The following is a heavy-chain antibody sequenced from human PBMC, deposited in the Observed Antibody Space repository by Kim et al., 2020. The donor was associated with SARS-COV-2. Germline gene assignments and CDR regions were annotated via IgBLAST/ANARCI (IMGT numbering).Heavy chain of an antibody. CDR2: IKRISEGGTT. CDR1: GFNFRNAW. J-gene: IGHJ4*02. Sequence: GGSLRLSCVASGFNFRNAWMTWVRQAPGKGLEWVGRIKRISEGGTTDSATPVKGRFAFSRDDSKNTLYLQMNSLKIEDTAVYYCTVDLANYWGQGTLVTVSS. V-gene: IGHV3-15*01. CDR3: TVDLANY.